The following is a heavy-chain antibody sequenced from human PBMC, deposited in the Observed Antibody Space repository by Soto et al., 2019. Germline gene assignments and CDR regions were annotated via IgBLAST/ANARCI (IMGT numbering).Heavy chain of an antibody. J-gene: IGHJ4*02. CDR2: ISSRSTAI. Sequence: EVQLVESGGGLVQPGGSLRLSCAASGFTFSTYEMNWVRQAPGKGLEWVSYISSRSTAIYYADSVKGRFTISRDNAKNSLYLQMNSLRAEDTAVYFCAKGGSAYSSTWYPGWGQGTLVTVSS. D-gene: IGHD6-13*01. CDR1: GFTFSTYE. V-gene: IGHV3-48*03. CDR3: AKGGSAYSSTWYPG.